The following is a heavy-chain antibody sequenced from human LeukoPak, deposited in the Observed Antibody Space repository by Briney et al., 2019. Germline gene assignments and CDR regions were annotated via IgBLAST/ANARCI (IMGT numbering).Heavy chain of an antibody. D-gene: IGHD1/OR15-1a*01. CDR3: ARNDGVGITGTRDAFDI. V-gene: IGHV1-2*02. Sequence: ASVKVSCKASGYTFTGYYMHWVRQAPGQGGEWMGWINPNSGGTNYAQRFQGRVTMTRDTSISTAYMELSRLRSDDTAVYYCARNDGVGITGTRDAFDIWGQGTMVTVSS. CDR2: INPNSGGT. J-gene: IGHJ3*02. CDR1: GYTFTGYY.